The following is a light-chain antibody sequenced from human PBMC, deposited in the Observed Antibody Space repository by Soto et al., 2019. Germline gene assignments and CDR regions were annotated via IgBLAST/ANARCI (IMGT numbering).Light chain of an antibody. J-gene: IGKJ2*01. Sequence: DIQMTQSPSSMSAPVRDGVTLACRASQSISSYLNWYKQNPGKATKLLIYAASSLQSGVPSRFSGSGSGTDFTLTISSLQPEDFATYYCQQSYSTPYTFGQGTKVDIK. CDR1: QSISSY. V-gene: IGKV1-39*01. CDR3: QQSYSTPYT. CDR2: AAS.